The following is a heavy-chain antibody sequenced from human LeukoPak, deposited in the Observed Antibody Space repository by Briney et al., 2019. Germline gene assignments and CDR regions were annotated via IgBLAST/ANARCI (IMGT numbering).Heavy chain of an antibody. Sequence: GGSLRLSCAASGFTFSSYGMHWVRQAPGKGLEWVAVIWYDGSNKYYADSVKGRFTISRDNSKNTLYLQMNSLRAEDTAVYYCAKDPGYSSSWYLNDYWGQGTLVTVSS. CDR3: AKDPGYSSSWYLNDY. CDR2: IWYDGSNK. V-gene: IGHV3-33*06. J-gene: IGHJ4*02. CDR1: GFTFSSYG. D-gene: IGHD6-13*01.